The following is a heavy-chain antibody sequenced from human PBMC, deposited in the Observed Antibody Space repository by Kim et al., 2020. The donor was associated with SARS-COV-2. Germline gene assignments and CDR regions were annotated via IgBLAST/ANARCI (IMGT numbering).Heavy chain of an antibody. D-gene: IGHD5-18*01. CDR3: ARGATAMATRGGYDY. Sequence: PSLKSRVTISVDTSKNQFSLKLSSVTAADTAVYYCARGATAMATRGGYDYWGQGTLVTVSS. V-gene: IGHV4-59*09. J-gene: IGHJ4*02.